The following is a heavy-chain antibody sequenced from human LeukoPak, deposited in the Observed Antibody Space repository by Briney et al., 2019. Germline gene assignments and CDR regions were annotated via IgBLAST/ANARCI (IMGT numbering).Heavy chain of an antibody. Sequence: SVKVSCKASGFTFTSSAMQWVRQARGQRLEWIGWIVVCSGNTNYAQKFQERVTITMDMSTSTAYMELSSLRSEDTAVYYCAAGRDGYIPTDYWGQGTLVTVSS. CDR2: IVVCSGNT. J-gene: IGHJ4*02. V-gene: IGHV1-58*02. CDR3: AAGRDGYIPTDY. CDR1: GFTFTSSA. D-gene: IGHD5-24*01.